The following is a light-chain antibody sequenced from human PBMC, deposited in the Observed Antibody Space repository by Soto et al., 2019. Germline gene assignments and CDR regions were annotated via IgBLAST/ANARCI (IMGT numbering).Light chain of an antibody. CDR3: QHRSNWPLT. CDR2: GAS. J-gene: IGKJ4*01. Sequence: EVVLTQTTGTLSLSPGERATLSCSASQSVSSSYLAWYQQKPGQAPRLLIYGASSRATGIPARFSGSGSGTDFTLTITSLEPEDFAVYYCQHRSNWPLTFGGGTKVDI. V-gene: IGKV3D-20*02. CDR1: QSVSSSY.